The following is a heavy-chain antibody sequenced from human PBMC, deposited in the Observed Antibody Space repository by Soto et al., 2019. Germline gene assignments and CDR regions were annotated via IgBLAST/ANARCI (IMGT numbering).Heavy chain of an antibody. Sequence: GESLKISCKGSGYSFTSYWIGWVRQMPGKGLEWLGIIYPGDSDTRYSPSFQGQVTISADKSVSTAYLQWSSLKASDTAMYYCARQDYDFWSGLDVWGQGTTVTVS. V-gene: IGHV5-51*01. J-gene: IGHJ6*02. CDR2: IYPGDSDT. D-gene: IGHD3-3*01. CDR3: ARQDYDFWSGLDV. CDR1: GYSFTSYW.